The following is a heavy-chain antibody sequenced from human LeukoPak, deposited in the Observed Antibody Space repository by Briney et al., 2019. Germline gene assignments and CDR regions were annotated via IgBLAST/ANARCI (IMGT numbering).Heavy chain of an antibody. CDR1: GFNFSKYA. D-gene: IGHD3-22*01. CDR3: PRVVEDYDSSGYYYDLGDY. V-gene: IGHV3-30*04. Sequence: GGSLRLSCAASGFNFSKYAMHWVRQAPGKGLEGVAVMSYEGNNKYYADSERGRFTISREHSKNKQYLKMNSLRREDTSVYYCPRVVEDYDSSGYYYDLGDYWGQGTLVTVSS. CDR2: MSYEGNNK. J-gene: IGHJ4*02.